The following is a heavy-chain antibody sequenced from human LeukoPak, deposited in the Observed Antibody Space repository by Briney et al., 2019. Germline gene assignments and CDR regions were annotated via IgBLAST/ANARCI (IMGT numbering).Heavy chain of an antibody. D-gene: IGHD4-17*01. CDR1: GGSISSGDYY. CDR3: ARQSKDYGDYVDAFDI. CDR2: IYYSGST. V-gene: IGHV4-30-4*01. J-gene: IGHJ3*02. Sequence: SETLSLTCTVSGGSISSGDYYWSWIRQPPGKGLEWIGYIYYSGSTYYNPSLKSRVTISVDTSKNQFSLKLSSVTAADTAVYYCARQSKDYGDYVDAFDIWGQGTMVTVSS.